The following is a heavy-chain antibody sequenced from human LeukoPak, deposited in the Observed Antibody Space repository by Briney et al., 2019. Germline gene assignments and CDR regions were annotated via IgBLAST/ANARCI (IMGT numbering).Heavy chain of an antibody. CDR2: IYYSGST. CDR1: GGSISSGGYY. Sequence: RSSETLSLTCTVSGGSISSGGYYWSWIRQHPGKGLEWIGYIYYSGSTYYNPSLKSRVTISVDTSKNQFPLKLSSVTAADTAVYYCARGASWQQLGYWGQGTLVTVSS. V-gene: IGHV4-31*03. D-gene: IGHD6-13*01. CDR3: ARGASWQQLGY. J-gene: IGHJ4*02.